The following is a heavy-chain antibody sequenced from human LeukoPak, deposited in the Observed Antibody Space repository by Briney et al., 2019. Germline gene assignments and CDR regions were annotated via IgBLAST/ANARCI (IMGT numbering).Heavy chain of an antibody. CDR1: GGSISSYY. J-gene: IGHJ4*02. V-gene: IGHV4-4*07. CDR2: IYTSGSN. CDR3: ARQNSWDYDSSLKN. D-gene: IGHD3-22*01. Sequence: PSETLSLTCTVSGGSISSYYWSWIRQPAGKGLEWIGRIYTSGSNNYNPSLKSRVTMSVDTSKNQFSLKLSSVTAADTAVYYCARQNSWDYDSSLKNWGQGTLVTVSS.